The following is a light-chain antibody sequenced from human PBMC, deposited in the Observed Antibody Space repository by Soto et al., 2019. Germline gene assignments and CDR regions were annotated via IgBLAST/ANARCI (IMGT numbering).Light chain of an antibody. CDR3: CSYAGSYTHV. CDR2: DVS. V-gene: IGLV2-11*01. J-gene: IGLJ1*01. CDR1: SSDVGGYNY. Sequence: QSVLTQPRSVSGSPGQSVTTSCTGTSSDVGGYNYVSWYQQHPGKAPKLMIYDVSKRPSGVPDRFSGSKSGNTASLTISGLQAEDEADYYCCSYAGSYTHVFGTGTKVTVL.